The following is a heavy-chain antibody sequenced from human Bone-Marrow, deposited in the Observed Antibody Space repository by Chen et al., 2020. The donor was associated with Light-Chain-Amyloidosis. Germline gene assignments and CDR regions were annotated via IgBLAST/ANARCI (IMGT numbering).Heavy chain of an antibody. CDR2: ITGGGTSI. V-gene: IGHV3-48*03. D-gene: IGHD6-13*01. CDR1: GFTFRRYP. Sequence: EVQILESGGDLVQPGGSLRLSCEASGFTFRRYPMSWVRQASGKGLEWVSSITGGGTSINYADSVGGRFTISGDNARNSLYLQMNSLRAEDTAVYYCARSPYSTVAPHYYGMDLSGQGITVTVSS. J-gene: IGHJ6*02. CDR3: ARSPYSTVAPHYYGMDL.